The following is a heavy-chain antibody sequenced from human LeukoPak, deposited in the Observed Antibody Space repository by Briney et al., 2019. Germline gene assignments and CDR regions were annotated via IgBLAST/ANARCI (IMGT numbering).Heavy chain of an antibody. V-gene: IGHV4-34*01. CDR1: GGSFSGYC. J-gene: IGHJ6*03. CDR3: ARVPRRTYYYMDV. CDR2: INHSGST. D-gene: IGHD1-7*01. Sequence: PSETLSLTCAAYGGSFSGYCWSWIRQPPGKGLEWIGEINHSGSTNYNPSLKSRVTISVDTSKNQFSLKLSSVTAADTAVYYCARVPRRTYYYMDVWGKGTTVTVSS.